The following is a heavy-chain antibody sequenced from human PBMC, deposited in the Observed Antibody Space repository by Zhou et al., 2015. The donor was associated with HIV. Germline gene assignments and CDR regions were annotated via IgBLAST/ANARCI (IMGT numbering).Heavy chain of an antibody. CDR3: ARAPDVQRPFDY. Sequence: EVQLVESGGGLVQPGRSLRLSCAASGFTFDDYAMHWVRQPPGKGLEWVSGISWNSGIIGYADSVKGRFTISRDNAKNSLYLQMNSLRDEDTAVYYCARAPDVQRPFDYWGQGTLVTVSS. CDR1: GFTFDDYA. CDR2: ISWNSGII. D-gene: IGHD5-18*01. J-gene: IGHJ4*02. V-gene: IGHV3-9*01.